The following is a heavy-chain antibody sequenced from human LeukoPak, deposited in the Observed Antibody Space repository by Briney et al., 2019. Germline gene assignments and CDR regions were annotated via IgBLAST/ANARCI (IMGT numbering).Heavy chain of an antibody. J-gene: IGHJ5*02. V-gene: IGHV4-39*02. CDR1: GVSISSSRYY. Sequence: SETLSLTCGVSGVSISSSRYYWGWIRQSPGRGLEWIGSIYYTGGTYYNPSLESRVTIYVDTSKNHFSLKLSSVTAADTAVYYCAPGSTGGTRGSWFDPWGQGILVTVSS. D-gene: IGHD2-8*02. CDR2: IYYTGGT. CDR3: APGSTGGTRGSWFDP.